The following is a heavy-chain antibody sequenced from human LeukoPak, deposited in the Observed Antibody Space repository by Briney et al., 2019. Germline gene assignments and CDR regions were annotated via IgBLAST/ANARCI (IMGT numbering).Heavy chain of an antibody. CDR1: EFTFSSYA. V-gene: IGHV3-23*01. D-gene: IGHD6-19*01. CDR2: ISGSGGST. CDR3: AKGLDSSGLGYFQH. Sequence: SGGSLRLSCVASEFTFSSYAMSWVRQAPGKGLEWVSAISGSGGSTYYADSVKGRFTISRDNSKNTLYLQMNSLRAEDTAVYYCAKGLDSSGLGYFQHWGQGTLVTVSS. J-gene: IGHJ1*01.